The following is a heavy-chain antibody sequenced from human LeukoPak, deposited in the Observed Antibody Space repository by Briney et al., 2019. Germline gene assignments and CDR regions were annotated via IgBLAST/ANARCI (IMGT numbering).Heavy chain of an antibody. J-gene: IGHJ4*02. CDR3: ASIQSIAVAGSVDY. CDR1: GYSISSGYY. Sequence: SETLSLTCAVSGYSISSGYYWGWIRQPPGKGLEWIGSIYHSGSTYYNPSLKSRVTISVDTSKNQFSLKLSSVTAAGTAVYYCASIQSIAVAGSVDYWGQGTLVTVSS. CDR2: IYHSGST. D-gene: IGHD6-19*01. V-gene: IGHV4-38-2*01.